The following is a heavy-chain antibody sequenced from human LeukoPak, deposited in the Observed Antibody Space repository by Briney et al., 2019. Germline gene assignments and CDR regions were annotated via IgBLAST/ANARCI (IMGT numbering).Heavy chain of an antibody. J-gene: IGHJ4*02. V-gene: IGHV3-7*01. CDR1: GFSFSSNW. D-gene: IGHD6-13*01. Sequence: PGRSLRLSCTASGFSFSSNWMTWVRQAPGKGLEWVGNINPDGSEKFYVDSVRGRFTISRDNAKNSLYLQMNSLRAEDTAVYYCARTPSAASWGQGTLVTVSS. CDR2: INPDGSEK. CDR3: ARTPSAAS.